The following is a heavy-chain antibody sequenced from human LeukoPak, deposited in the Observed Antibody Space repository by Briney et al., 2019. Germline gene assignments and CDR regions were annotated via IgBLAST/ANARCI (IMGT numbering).Heavy chain of an antibody. Sequence: GGSLRLSCAASGFTFSSYGMHWVRQAPGKGLEWVAFIRYDGSNKYYADSVKGRFTISRDNSKNTLYLQMNSLRAGDTAVYYWAKGHPSAAGTDYGGQGTLVTVSS. CDR2: IRYDGSNK. V-gene: IGHV3-30*02. D-gene: IGHD6-13*01. CDR1: GFTFSSYG. CDR3: AKGHPSAAGTDY. J-gene: IGHJ4*02.